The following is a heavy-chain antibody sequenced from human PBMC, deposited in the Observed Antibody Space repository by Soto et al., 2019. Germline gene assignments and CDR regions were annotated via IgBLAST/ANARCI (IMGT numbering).Heavy chain of an antibody. J-gene: IGHJ5*02. D-gene: IGHD6-6*01. Sequence: SVKVSGKASGGTFSSYAISWVRQAPGQGLEWMGGIIPIFGTANYAQKFQGRVTITADESTSTAYMELSSLRSEDTAVYYCARDEYSSSSPWFDPWGQGTLVTVSS. CDR2: IIPIFGTA. CDR1: GGTFSSYA. CDR3: ARDEYSSSSPWFDP. V-gene: IGHV1-69*13.